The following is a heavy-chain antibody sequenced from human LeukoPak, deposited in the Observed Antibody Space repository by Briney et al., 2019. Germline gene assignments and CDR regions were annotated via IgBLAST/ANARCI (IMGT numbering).Heavy chain of an antibody. V-gene: IGHV4-39*07. CDR2: IYSSGST. J-gene: IGHJ5*02. CDR1: GGSINNNLYY. CDR3: ATGYSSSSSYNWFDP. Sequence: SETLSLTCSVSGGSINNNLYYWGWIRQSPGKGLHWIGHIYSSGSTYYNPSLNSRVTISLDTSKNLVSLILTSVTAADTAVYYCATGYSSSSSYNWFDPWGQGTLVTVSS. D-gene: IGHD6-13*01.